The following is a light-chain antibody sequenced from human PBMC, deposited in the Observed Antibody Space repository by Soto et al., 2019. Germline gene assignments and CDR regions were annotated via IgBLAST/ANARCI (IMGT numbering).Light chain of an antibody. V-gene: IGLV2-14*01. Sequence: QSALTQPASVSGSPGQSITISCTGTSSDVGGYNFVSWYQHHPGKAPKLIIYEVSNRPSGVSNRFSSSKSGNTASLTIFGLHEEDDADDYCCSYTNSSTLVVFGGGTKVTVL. J-gene: IGLJ2*01. CDR1: SSDVGGYNF. CDR3: CSYTNSSTLVV. CDR2: EVS.